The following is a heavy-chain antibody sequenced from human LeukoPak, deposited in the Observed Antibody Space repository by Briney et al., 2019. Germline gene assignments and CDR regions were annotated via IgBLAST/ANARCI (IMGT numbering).Heavy chain of an antibody. CDR2: VFDSGRT. CDR1: GGSMTTHH. V-gene: IGHV4-59*11. J-gene: IGHJ4*02. D-gene: IGHD5-18*01. CDR3: TTIKRGDIFGYFDF. Sequence: SETLSLTCTVSGGSMTTHHWNWIRQTPGKGREWIGYVFDSGRTKVNPSLTSRVTLSTDTSKNQFSLRPSSVTAADTAVYYCTTIKRGDIFGYFDFWGQGILVTVSS.